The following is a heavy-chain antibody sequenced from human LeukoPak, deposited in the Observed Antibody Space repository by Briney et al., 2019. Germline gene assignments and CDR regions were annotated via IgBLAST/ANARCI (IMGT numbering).Heavy chain of an antibody. V-gene: IGHV3-74*01. D-gene: IGHD6-19*01. CDR3: AREGSGWPPYFDH. CDR2: INIDGSST. J-gene: IGHJ4*02. Sequence: PGGSLRLSCAASGFTLSNYWMHRVRQAPGKGLVWVSRINIDGSSTTYADSVKGRFSISRDNAKNTLYLQMNSLRPEETAVYYCAREGSGWPPYFDHWGQGTLVTVSS. CDR1: GFTLSNYW.